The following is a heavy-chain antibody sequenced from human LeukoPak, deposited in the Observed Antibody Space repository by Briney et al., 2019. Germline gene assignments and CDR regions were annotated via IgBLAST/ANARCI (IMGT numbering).Heavy chain of an antibody. CDR1: GFTFSSYA. CDR2: ISYDANNK. Sequence: GGSLRLSCAASGFTFSSYAMHWVRQAPGKGLEWVAVISYDANNKYYANSVKGRFTISRDNSKDTFYLQMNSLGTEDTAVYYCARDRPPGGSCLDYWGQGTLVTVSS. D-gene: IGHD2-15*01. J-gene: IGHJ4*02. CDR3: ARDRPPGGSCLDY. V-gene: IGHV3-30-3*01.